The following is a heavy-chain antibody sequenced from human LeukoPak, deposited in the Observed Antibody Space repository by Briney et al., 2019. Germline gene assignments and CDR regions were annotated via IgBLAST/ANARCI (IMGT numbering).Heavy chain of an antibody. D-gene: IGHD2-21*01. CDR2: TSGSGGST. V-gene: IGHV3-23*01. Sequence: GGSLRLSCAASGFTFSSYAMSWVRQAPGKGLEWVSATSGSGGSTYYADSVKGRFTISRDNSKNTLFLQMNSLRAEDTAVYYCAKEVWGYSYFDYWGQGTLVTVSS. J-gene: IGHJ4*02. CDR3: AKEVWGYSYFDY. CDR1: GFTFSSYA.